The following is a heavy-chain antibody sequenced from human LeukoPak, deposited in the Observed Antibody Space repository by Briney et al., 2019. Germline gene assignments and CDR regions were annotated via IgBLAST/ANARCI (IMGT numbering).Heavy chain of an antibody. Sequence: GGSLRLSCAASGFTFSYYSMNWVRQAPGKGVEWVSSISSSSGYIYYADSVKGRFTISRDNSKNTLYLQMDSLRAEDTAVYYCARDGYYGSGSYDYWGQGTLVTVSS. CDR3: ARDGYYGSGSYDY. D-gene: IGHD3-10*01. CDR2: ISSSSGYI. CDR1: GFTFSYYS. V-gene: IGHV3-21*01. J-gene: IGHJ4*02.